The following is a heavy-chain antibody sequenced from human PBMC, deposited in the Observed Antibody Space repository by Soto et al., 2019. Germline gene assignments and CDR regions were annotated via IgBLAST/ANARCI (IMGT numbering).Heavy chain of an antibody. Sequence: GGSLRLSCAASGFTFSSYAMSWVCQAPGKGLEWVSGISGSGGSTYYADSVKGRFTISRDNSKNTLYLQMNSLRAEDTAVYYCAKGEWELLGYWGQGTLVTVSS. CDR2: ISGSGGST. CDR1: GFTFSSYA. CDR3: AKGEWELLGY. V-gene: IGHV3-23*01. D-gene: IGHD1-26*01. J-gene: IGHJ4*02.